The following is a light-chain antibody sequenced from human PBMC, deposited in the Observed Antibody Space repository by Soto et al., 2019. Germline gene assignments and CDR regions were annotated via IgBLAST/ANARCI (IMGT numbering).Light chain of an antibody. CDR1: ASLLHTDDKTY. J-gene: IGKJ4*01. CDR2: DGS. CDR3: MQSIQFPVT. V-gene: IGKV2D-29*01. Sequence: VVVTQTPLSLSVTPGQLASISCKSSASLLHTDDKTYLYWYLHKPGQPPQLLIYDGSKRFSGVSDRFSGSGSGTDFTLKISRVEAGDVGVYYFMQSIQFPVTVGGGTKVDIK.